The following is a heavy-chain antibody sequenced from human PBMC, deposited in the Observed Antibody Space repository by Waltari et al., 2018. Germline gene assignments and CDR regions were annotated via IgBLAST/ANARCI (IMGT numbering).Heavy chain of an antibody. D-gene: IGHD5-18*01. CDR1: GFTFSNYD. CDR3: ARERGYDYGIDH. V-gene: IGHV3-48*03. J-gene: IGHJ4*02. CDR2: ISSSALTI. Sequence: EVQLVESGGHLVQPGGSLRLSCSVSGFTFSNYDMNWVRQAPGKSLEWISFISSSALTIHYAASVKGRFAVSRDNAKNSLYLQMNNLRAEDTAFYFCARERGYDYGIDHWGQGTLVTVSS.